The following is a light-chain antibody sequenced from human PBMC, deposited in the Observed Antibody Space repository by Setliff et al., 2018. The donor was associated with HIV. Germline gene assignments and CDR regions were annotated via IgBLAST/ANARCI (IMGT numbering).Light chain of an antibody. CDR2: DVT. Sequence: QSVLTQPASVSGSPGQSITISCTGTSSDVGSYNLVSWYQQHPGKAPKLIIYDVTKRPSGVPDRFSGSKSGNTASLTISGLQAEDEGDYYCYSFAGSVFVFGTGTKVTVL. CDR3: YSFAGSVFV. J-gene: IGLJ1*01. V-gene: IGLV2-23*02. CDR1: SSDVGSYNL.